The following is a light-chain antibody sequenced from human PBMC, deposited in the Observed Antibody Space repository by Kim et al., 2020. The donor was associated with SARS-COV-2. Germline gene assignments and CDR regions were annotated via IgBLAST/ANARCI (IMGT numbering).Light chain of an antibody. J-gene: IGLJ3*02. CDR2: DVS. V-gene: IGLV2-14*03. Sequence: QSITISCTGTSSDVGGYNYVSWYQQHPGKAPKLMIYDVSKRPSGVSNRFSGSKSGNTASLTISGLQAEDEADYYCSSYTTSISWVFGGGTQLTVL. CDR3: SSYTTSISWV. CDR1: SSDVGGYNY.